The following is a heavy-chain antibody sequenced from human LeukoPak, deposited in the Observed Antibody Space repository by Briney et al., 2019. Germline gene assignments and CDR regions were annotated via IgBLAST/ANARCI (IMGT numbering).Heavy chain of an antibody. CDR2: LYSGGTT. CDR3: AKEVPCSSTSCFSPALDY. CDR1: GFTVSTKY. J-gene: IGHJ4*02. V-gene: IGHV3-53*01. D-gene: IGHD2-2*01. Sequence: GGSLRLSCAASGFTVSTKYMNWVRQAPGKGLEWVSILYSGGTTYYADSVKGRFTISRDTSKNTASLQMNSLRAEDTALYYCAKEVPCSSTSCFSPALDYWGQGTLVTVSS.